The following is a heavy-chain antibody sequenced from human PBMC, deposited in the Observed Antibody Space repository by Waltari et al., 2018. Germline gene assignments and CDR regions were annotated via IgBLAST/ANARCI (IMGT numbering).Heavy chain of an antibody. V-gene: IGHV4-59*11. CDR1: GGSISSPY. Sequence: QVQLQESGPGLVKPSETLSLTCTVSGGSISSPYWRWIRQPPGKGLEWIGYIYYSGSTNYNPSLKSRVTISVDTSKNQFSLKLSSVTAADTAVYYCARDGGTGTPHYYYYGMDVWGQGTTVTVSS. J-gene: IGHJ6*02. D-gene: IGHD1-1*01. CDR2: IYYSGST. CDR3: ARDGGTGTPHYYYYGMDV.